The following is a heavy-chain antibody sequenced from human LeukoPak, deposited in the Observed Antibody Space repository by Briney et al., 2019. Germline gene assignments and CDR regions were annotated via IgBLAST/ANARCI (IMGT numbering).Heavy chain of an antibody. CDR3: ASLIAAAGAEYFQH. CDR1: GGSISSYY. CDR2: IYYSGST. V-gene: IGHV4-59*01. D-gene: IGHD6-13*01. Sequence: SETLSLTCTVSGGSISSYYWSWIRQPPGKGLEWIGYIYYSGSTNYNPSLKSRVTISVDTSKNQFSLKLSSVTAADTAVYYCASLIAAAGAEYFQHWGQGTLVTVSS. J-gene: IGHJ1*01.